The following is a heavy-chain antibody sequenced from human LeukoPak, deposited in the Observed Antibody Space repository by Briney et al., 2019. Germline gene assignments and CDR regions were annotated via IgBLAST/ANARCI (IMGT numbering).Heavy chain of an antibody. V-gene: IGHV1-69*01. Sequence: SVKVPCRASGGTFSSYAISWVRQAPGQGLEWMGGIIPIFGTANYAQKFQGRVTITADESTSTAYMELSSLRSEDTAVYYCARERSLTGTTLYYWGQGTLVTVSP. D-gene: IGHD1-7*01. J-gene: IGHJ4*02. CDR3: ARERSLTGTTLYY. CDR2: IIPIFGTA. CDR1: GGTFSSYA.